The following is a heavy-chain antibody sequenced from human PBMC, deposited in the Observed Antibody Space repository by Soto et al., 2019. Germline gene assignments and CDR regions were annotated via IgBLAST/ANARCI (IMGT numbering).Heavy chain of an antibody. J-gene: IGHJ5*02. V-gene: IGHV1-69*01. D-gene: IGHD6-13*01. CDR2: VIPIFGTT. Sequence: QVQLVQSGAEVKKPGSSVKLSCKTSGGTFSSFAIIWVRQAPGQGREWMGGVIPIFGTTDYAQKFQGRVTIIADESTSTAYMELSSLRSEDTAVYYCSREAAAGTNRFDPWGQGTLVIVSS. CDR1: GGTFSSFA. CDR3: SREAAAGTNRFDP.